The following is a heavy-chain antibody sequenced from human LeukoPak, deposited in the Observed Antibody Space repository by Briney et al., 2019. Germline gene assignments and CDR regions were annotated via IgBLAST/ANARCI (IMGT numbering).Heavy chain of an antibody. D-gene: IGHD3-22*01. V-gene: IGHV3-53*01. CDR2: IYSGGST. J-gene: IGHJ3*02. CDR3: AREGHDRYAFDM. Sequence: GGSLRLSCTASGFTVSSIYMTWVRQAPGKGLEWVSIIYSGGSTYYADSVKGRFTISRDNSKNTLYLQMNSLRAEDTAVYYCAREGHDRYAFDMWGQGTMVTVSS. CDR1: GFTVSSIY.